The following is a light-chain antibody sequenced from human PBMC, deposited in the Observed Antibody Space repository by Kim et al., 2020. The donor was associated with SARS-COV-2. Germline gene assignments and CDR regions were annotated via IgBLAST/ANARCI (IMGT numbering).Light chain of an antibody. CDR1: SLRSDY. CDR3: NSRDSSGNHVV. J-gene: IGLJ2*01. CDR2: GKN. Sequence: AVRQTVRITCQGDSLRSDYASWYQQKPGQAPVLVIYGKNNRPSGIPDRFSGSSSGNTASLTITGAQAEDEADYYCNSRDSSGNHVVFGGGTQLTVL. V-gene: IGLV3-19*01.